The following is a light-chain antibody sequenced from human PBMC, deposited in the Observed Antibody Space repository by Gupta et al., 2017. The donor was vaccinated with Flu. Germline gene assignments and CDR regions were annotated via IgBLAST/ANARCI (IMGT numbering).Light chain of an antibody. J-gene: IGLJ3*02. CDR1: SSDVGGYNY. Sequence: QSALTQPRSVSGSPGQSVTISCTGTSSDVGGYNYVSWYQQHPGKAPKLMIYDVSKRPSGVPDRFSGSKSGNTASLTISGLHAEDEADYYCCSYAGTRVFGGGTKLTVL. CDR2: DVS. V-gene: IGLV2-11*01. CDR3: CSYAGTRV.